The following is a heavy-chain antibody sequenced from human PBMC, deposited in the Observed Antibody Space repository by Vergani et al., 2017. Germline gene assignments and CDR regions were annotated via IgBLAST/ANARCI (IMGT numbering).Heavy chain of an antibody. Sequence: QVQLVQSGAEVKKPGSSVKVSCKASGGTFSSYTISWVRQAPGQGLEWMGRIIPILGIANYAQKFQGRVTITADKSTSTAYMELSSLRSGDTAVYYCARQGYCSSTSCYGYYYYYGMDVWGQGTTVTVSS. CDR1: GGTFSSYT. CDR2: IIPILGIA. J-gene: IGHJ6*02. D-gene: IGHD2-2*01. CDR3: ARQGYCSSTSCYGYYYYYGMDV. V-gene: IGHV1-69*02.